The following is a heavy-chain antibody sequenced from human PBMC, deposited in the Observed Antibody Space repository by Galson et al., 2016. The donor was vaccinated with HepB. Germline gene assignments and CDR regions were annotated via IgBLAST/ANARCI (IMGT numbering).Heavy chain of an antibody. CDR2: ISYDGTNK. J-gene: IGHJ4*02. V-gene: IGHV3-30*09. CDR3: ARDAAAPQNSELLNGYYSPKFDS. CDR1: QFTFIAYT. D-gene: IGHD3-9*01. Sequence: SLRLSCAASQFTFIAYTIHWVRQAPGKGLEWMAVISYDGTNKYYADSVKGRSVNSRDNSKTTLYLQMNSLRPEDTAVYYCARDAAAPQNSELLNGYYSPKFDSWGQGTLVTVSS.